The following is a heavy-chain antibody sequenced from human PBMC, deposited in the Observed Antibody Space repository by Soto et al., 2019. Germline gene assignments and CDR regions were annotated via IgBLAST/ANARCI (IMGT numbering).Heavy chain of an antibody. CDR1: GFTFSSYA. V-gene: IGHV3-30-3*01. Sequence: QVQLVESGGGVVQPGRSLRLSCAASGFTFSSYAMHWVRQAPGKGLEWVAVISYDGSNADSVKGRFTISRDNSKNTLYLKMSGLRAEDTAVYYCAREYCCDGSCYSISLDYWGQGTLVTVSS. J-gene: IGHJ4*02. CDR2: ISYDGS. D-gene: IGHD2-15*01. CDR3: AREYCCDGSCYSISLDY.